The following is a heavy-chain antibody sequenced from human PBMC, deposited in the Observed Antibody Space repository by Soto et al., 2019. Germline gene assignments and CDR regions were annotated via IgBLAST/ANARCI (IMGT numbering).Heavy chain of an antibody. J-gene: IGHJ5*02. CDR1: GGSISSGGYY. D-gene: IGHD3-22*01. CDR2: IYYSGST. CDR3: ARDNYYYYDSSARGGWFDP. V-gene: IGHV4-31*03. Sequence: QVQLQESGPGLVKPSQTLSLTCTVSGGSISSGGYYWSWIRQHPGKCLEWIGYIYYSGSTYYNPSLKSRVTISVDTSKNQFSLKLSSVTAADTAVYYCARDNYYYYDSSARGGWFDPWGQGTLVTVSS.